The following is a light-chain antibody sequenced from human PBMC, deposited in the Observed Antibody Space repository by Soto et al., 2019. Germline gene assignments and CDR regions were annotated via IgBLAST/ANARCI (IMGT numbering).Light chain of an antibody. CDR2: AAS. CDR1: QSVSSN. V-gene: IGKV3-15*01. CDR3: QQYNNWPPEIT. J-gene: IGKJ5*01. Sequence: EIVMTQSPATLSVSPGERATLSCRASQSVSSNLAWYQQKPGPAPRLLIYAASTRATGIPARFSGIGSWTEFTRTISSLQSEEFAVYYCQQYNNWPPEITLRQGTRLEI.